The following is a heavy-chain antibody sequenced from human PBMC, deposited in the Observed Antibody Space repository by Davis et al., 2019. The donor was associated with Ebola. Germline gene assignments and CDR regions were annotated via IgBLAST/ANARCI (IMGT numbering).Heavy chain of an antibody. CDR3: ARDLGYGSGSYYPIWFDP. J-gene: IGHJ5*02. D-gene: IGHD3-10*01. V-gene: IGHV4-59*01. CDR1: GGSISSYY. CDR2: IYYSGST. Sequence: PSETLSLTCTVSGGSISSYYWSWIRQPPGKGLEWIGYIYYSGSTNYNPRLKSRVTISVDTSKNQFSLKLSSVTAADTAAYYCARDLGYGSGSYYPIWFDPWGQGTLVTVSS.